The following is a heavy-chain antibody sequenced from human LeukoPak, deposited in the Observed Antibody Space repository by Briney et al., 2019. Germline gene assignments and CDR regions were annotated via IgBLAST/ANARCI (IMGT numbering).Heavy chain of an antibody. CDR3: ARVRTLRFLEWLLWY. Sequence: ASVKVSCKASGYTFSSYYMHWVRQAPGQGLEWMGWINPNSGGTNYAQKFQGRVTMTRDTSISTAYMELSRLRSDDTAVYYCARVRTLRFLEWLLWYWGQGTLVTVSS. J-gene: IGHJ4*02. CDR1: GYTFSSYY. V-gene: IGHV1-2*02. CDR2: INPNSGGT. D-gene: IGHD3-3*01.